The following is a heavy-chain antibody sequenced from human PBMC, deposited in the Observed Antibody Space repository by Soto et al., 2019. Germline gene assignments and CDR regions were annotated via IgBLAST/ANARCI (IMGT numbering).Heavy chain of an antibody. Sequence: PSETLSLTCTVSGGSISSYYWSWIRQPPGKGLEWIGYIYYSGSTNYNPSLESRVTISVDTSRNQFSLKLSSVAAADTAVYYCARLLGSSSNRYYYYYGMDVWGQGTTVTVSS. J-gene: IGHJ6*02. CDR2: IYYSGST. D-gene: IGHD6-6*01. CDR3: ARLLGSSSNRYYYYYGMDV. V-gene: IGHV4-59*01. CDR1: GGSISSYY.